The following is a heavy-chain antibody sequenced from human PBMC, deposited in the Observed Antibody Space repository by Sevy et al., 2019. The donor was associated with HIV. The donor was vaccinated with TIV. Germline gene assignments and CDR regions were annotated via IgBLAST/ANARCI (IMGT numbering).Heavy chain of an antibody. V-gene: IGHV3-7*03. CDR3: AKDLPTNRNSGTYYDY. CDR1: GFSFSWYW. J-gene: IGHJ4*02. CDR2: IKQDGSEK. Sequence: GGSLRLSCAASGFSFSWYWMSWVRQTPEKGLEWVANIKQDGSEKNYVDSVKGRFTISRDNSKNTLYLQMNSLRAEDTAVYYCAKDLPTNRNSGTYYDYWGQGTLVTVSS. D-gene: IGHD1-26*01.